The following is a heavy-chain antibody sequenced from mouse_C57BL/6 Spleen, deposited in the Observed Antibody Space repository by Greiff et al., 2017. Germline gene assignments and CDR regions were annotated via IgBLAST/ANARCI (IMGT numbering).Heavy chain of an antibody. V-gene: IGHV5-17*01. CDR1: GFTFSDYG. CDR2: ISSGSSTI. D-gene: IGHD2-4*01. Sequence: EVMLVESGGGLVKPGGSLKLSCAASGFTFSDYGMHWVRQAPEKGLEWVAYISSGSSTIYYADTVKGRFTISRDNAKNTLFLQMTSLRSEDTAMYYCAREDWDDYDDGRGFAYWGQGTLVTVSA. CDR3: AREDWDDYDDGRGFAY. J-gene: IGHJ3*01.